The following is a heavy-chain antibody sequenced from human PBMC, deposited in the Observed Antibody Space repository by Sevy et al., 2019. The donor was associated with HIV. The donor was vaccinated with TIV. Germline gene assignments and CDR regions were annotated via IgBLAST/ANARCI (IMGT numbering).Heavy chain of an antibody. V-gene: IGHV3-23*01. CDR3: AKGITMMLLLLDAIDI. CDR1: GFTFSSFA. CDR2: ISGSGDNT. D-gene: IGHD3-22*01. J-gene: IGHJ3*02. Sequence: GGSLRLSCAASGFTFSSFAMTWVRQAPGKGLEWVSGISGSGDNTYYADSVKGRFTISRDNSKNPLYLQMNGLRAEDTAVYYCAKGITMMLLLLDAIDIRGQGTMVTVSS.